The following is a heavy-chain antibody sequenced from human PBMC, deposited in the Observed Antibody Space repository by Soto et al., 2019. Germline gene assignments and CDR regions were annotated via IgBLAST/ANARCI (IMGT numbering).Heavy chain of an antibody. V-gene: IGHV3-23*01. CDR2: ISGSGGST. CDR3: AKAVAGLVYFDY. J-gene: IGHJ4*02. CDR1: GFTFSSYA. D-gene: IGHD6-19*01. Sequence: EVQLLESGGGLVQPGGSLRLSCAASGFTFSSYAMSWVRQAPGKGLEWVSAISGSGGSTYYADSVKGRFTISRDNSKNTLYLHMNSLRAEDTAVYYCAKAVAGLVYFDYWGQGTLVTVSS.